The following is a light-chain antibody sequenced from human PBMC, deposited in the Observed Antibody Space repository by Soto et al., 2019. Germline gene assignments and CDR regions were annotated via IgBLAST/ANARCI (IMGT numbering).Light chain of an antibody. CDR3: CSYAGSRTFV. J-gene: IGLJ3*02. Sequence: QSALTQPASVSGSPGQSITVSCTGTSSDVGAYNLVSWYQQHPGKAPRLIIYEGTKRRSGISHRFSGSKSDNMASLTISGLRAEDEAHYHCCSYAGSRTFVFGGGTKVTVL. CDR2: EGT. V-gene: IGLV2-23*01. CDR1: SSDVGAYNL.